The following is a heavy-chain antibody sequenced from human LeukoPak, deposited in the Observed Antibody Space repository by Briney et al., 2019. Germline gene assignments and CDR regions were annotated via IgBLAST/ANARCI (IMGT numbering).Heavy chain of an antibody. J-gene: IGHJ4*02. Sequence: GGSLRLSCAASGFTFTNYAMTWVRQAPGKGLEWVSGISEGVGNTYYADSVKGRFTISRDHSKNTLYLQMNSLRAEDTVLYYCAKDLMWELLSGDYWGQGTLVTVSS. CDR3: AKDLMWELLSGDY. V-gene: IGHV3-23*01. CDR2: ISEGVGNT. D-gene: IGHD1-26*01. CDR1: GFTFTNYA.